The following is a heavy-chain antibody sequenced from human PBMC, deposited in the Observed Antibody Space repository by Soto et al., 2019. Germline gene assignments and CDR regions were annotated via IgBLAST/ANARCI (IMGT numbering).Heavy chain of an antibody. J-gene: IGHJ6*03. CDR3: ARTLDYGHMDV. V-gene: IGHV4-4*09. D-gene: IGHD3-16*01. CDR1: GDSVRNQY. CDR2: IYRSGST. Sequence: ASETLSLTCTVSGDSVRNQYWSWIRRPPGRGLEWIGYIYRSGSTKYNPSLKSRLTISVDTSKNQFSLKLSSVTAADTAVYYCARTLDYGHMDVWGKGTTVTVSS.